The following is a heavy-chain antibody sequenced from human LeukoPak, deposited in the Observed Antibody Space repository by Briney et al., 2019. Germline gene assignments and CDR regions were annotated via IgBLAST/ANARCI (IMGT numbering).Heavy chain of an antibody. Sequence: GGSLRLSCAASGFTFSSYGMTWVRQAPGKGLEWVANIKQDGSEKYYVDSVKGRFTISRDNAKNSLYLQMNGLRAEDTAVYYCARVSPNTVTTLQYFDYWGQGTLVTVSS. CDR1: GFTFSSYG. D-gene: IGHD4-17*01. CDR3: ARVSPNTVTTLQYFDY. CDR2: IKQDGSEK. J-gene: IGHJ4*02. V-gene: IGHV3-7*01.